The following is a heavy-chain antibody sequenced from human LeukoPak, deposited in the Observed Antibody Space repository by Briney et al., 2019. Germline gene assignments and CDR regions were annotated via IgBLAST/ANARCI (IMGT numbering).Heavy chain of an antibody. V-gene: IGHV4-59*08. D-gene: IGHD4-17*01. CDR1: GASISSYY. CDR2: IYYTGST. CDR3: VRGRNGDPDY. J-gene: IGHJ4*02. Sequence: ASETLSLTCTVSGASISSYYWSWIRQPPGKGLEWIGYIYYTGSTNYNPSLKSRVIISVDTFKNQFSLKLSSVSAADTAVYYCVRGRNGDPDYWGQGTLVTVSS.